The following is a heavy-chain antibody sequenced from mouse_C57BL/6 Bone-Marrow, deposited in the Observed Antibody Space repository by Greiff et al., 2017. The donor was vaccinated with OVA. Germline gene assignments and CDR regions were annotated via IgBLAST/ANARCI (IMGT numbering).Heavy chain of an antibody. Sequence: QVQLQQPGAELVRPGTSVKLSCKASGYTFTSYWMHWVKQRPGQGLEWIGVIDPSDSYTNYNQKFKGKATLTVDTSSSTAYMQRSSLTSEDSAVYYCAREGDYVSFDYWGQGTTLTVSS. V-gene: IGHV1-59*01. J-gene: IGHJ2*01. CDR3: AREGDYVSFDY. CDR1: GYTFTSYW. D-gene: IGHD2-13*01. CDR2: IDPSDSYT.